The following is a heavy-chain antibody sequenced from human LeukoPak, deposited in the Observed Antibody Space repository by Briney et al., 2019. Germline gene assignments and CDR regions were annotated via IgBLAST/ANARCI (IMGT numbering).Heavy chain of an antibody. D-gene: IGHD1-26*01. CDR2: IYPGDSDA. Sequence: GESLRISCKGSGYSFSNYWIGWVRQMPGKGLEWMGFIYPGDSDARYSPSFQGQVTISADKSLSTAYLQWSSLKASDTAMYYCARHPGGQCSTTNFVGSWCDDWGQGTLVTASS. J-gene: IGHJ4*02. CDR3: ARHPGGQCSTTNFVGSWCDD. V-gene: IGHV5-51*01. CDR1: GYSFSNYW.